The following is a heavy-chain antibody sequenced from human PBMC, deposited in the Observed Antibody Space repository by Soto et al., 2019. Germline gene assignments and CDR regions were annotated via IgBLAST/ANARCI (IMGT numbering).Heavy chain of an antibody. CDR1: GGSISSYY. CDR2: IYYSGST. D-gene: IGHD2-15*01. J-gene: IGHJ4*02. V-gene: IGHV4-59*12. CDR3: ARGQVVAAQH. Sequence: SETLSLTCTVSGGSISSYYWSWIRQPPGKGLEWIGNIYYSGSTNYNPSLKSRVTISVDTSKNQFSLKLSSVTAADTAVYYCARGQVVAAQHWGQGTLVTVSS.